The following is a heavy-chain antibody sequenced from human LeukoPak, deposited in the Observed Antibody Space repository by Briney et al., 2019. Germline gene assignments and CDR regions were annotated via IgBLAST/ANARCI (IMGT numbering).Heavy chain of an antibody. CDR2: IYYSGST. D-gene: IGHD6-19*01. Sequence: PSETLSLTCTVSGGSISSYYWSWIRQPPGKGLEWIGYIYYSGSTNYNPSLKSRVTISVDTSKNQFSLKLSSVTAADTAVYYCAREGDSSGWTRDAFDIWGQGTMVTVSS. CDR3: AREGDSSGWTRDAFDI. J-gene: IGHJ3*02. CDR1: GGSISSYY. V-gene: IGHV4-59*01.